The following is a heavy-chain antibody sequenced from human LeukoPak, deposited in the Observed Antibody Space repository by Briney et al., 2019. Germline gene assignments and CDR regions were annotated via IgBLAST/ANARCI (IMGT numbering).Heavy chain of an antibody. CDR3: ARETKAVAGTGSLEY. CDR2: IYSSGST. Sequence: SSETLSLTCTVSGGSVSSYYWSWIRQSAGKGLEWIGRIYSSGSTNYNPSLKSRVTMSVDTSKNQFSLKVSSMTAADTAVYYCARETKAVAGTGSLEYWGQGTLVTVSS. J-gene: IGHJ4*02. CDR1: GGSVSSYY. D-gene: IGHD6-19*01. V-gene: IGHV4-4*07.